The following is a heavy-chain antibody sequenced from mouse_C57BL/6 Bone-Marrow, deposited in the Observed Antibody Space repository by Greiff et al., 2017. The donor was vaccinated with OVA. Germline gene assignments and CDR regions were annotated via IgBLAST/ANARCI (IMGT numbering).Heavy chain of an antibody. Sequence: EVKLMESGGGLVKPGGSLKLSCAASGFTFSSYAMSWVRQTPEKRLEWVATISDGGSYTYYPDNVKGRVTISRDTAKNTLYMQMSHLKSEDTAMYYCAREDSSGSHFDYWGKGTTLTVS. V-gene: IGHV5-4*01. CDR2: ISDGGSYT. D-gene: IGHD3-2*02. J-gene: IGHJ2*01. CDR1: GFTFSSYA. CDR3: AREDSSGSHFDY.